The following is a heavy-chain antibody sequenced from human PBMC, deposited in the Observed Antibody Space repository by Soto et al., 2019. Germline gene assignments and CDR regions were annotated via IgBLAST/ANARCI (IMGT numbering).Heavy chain of an antibody. CDR2: IYYSGST. D-gene: IGHD3-3*01. CDR3: ARDGCHDFWSGYDRCTFYYGMDV. V-gene: IGHV4-30-4*01. J-gene: IGHJ6*02. CDR1: GGSISSGDYY. Sequence: TLSLTCTVSGGSISSGDYYWSWIRQPPGKGLEWIGYIYYSGSTYYNPSLKSRVTISVDTSKNQFSLKLSSVTAADTAVYYCARDGCHDFWSGYDRCTFYYGMDVWGQGTTVTVSS.